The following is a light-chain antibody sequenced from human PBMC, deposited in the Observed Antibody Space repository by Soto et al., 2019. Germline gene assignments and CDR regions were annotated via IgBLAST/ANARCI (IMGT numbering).Light chain of an antibody. J-gene: IGLJ1*01. CDR3: SSYKSTCTPYV. CDR1: SSDIGSYNY. CDR2: DVT. Sequence: QPVLTQPASVSGSPGQSITISCTGTSSDIGSYNYVSWYQQHPGKAPKLIIYDVTNRPAGISSRFSASKSGDTASLTISVLQADDEAEYFCSSYKSTCTPYVFGSGTKVTVL. V-gene: IGLV2-14*03.